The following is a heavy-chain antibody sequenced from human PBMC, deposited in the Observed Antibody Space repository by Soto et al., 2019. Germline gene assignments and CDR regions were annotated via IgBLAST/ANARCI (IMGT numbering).Heavy chain of an antibody. CDR1: GFTFSSYA. D-gene: IGHD3-16*02. CDR3: ATLPIVSHTGDY. CDR2: ISYDGSNK. V-gene: IGHV3-30-3*01. J-gene: IGHJ4*02. Sequence: QVQLVESGGGVVQPGRSLRLSCAASGFTFSSYAMHWVRQAPGKGLEWVTVISYDGSNKFYADSVKGRFTISRDNSKNTLYLQMNSLRAEDTAVYYCATLPIVSHTGDYWGQGTLVTVSS.